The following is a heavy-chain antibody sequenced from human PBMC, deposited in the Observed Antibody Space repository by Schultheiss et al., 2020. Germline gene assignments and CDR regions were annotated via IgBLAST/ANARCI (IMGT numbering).Heavy chain of an antibody. CDR1: GFTFSSYA. J-gene: IGHJ6*02. D-gene: IGHD6-13*01. Sequence: GGSLRLSCAASGFTFSSYAMSWVRQAPGKGLEWVGRIKSKTDGGTTDYAAPVKGRFTISRDDSKNTLYLQMNSLKTEDTAVYYCTTEGGIAAAGSLYYYYGMDVWGQGTTVTVSS. CDR2: IKSKTDGGTT. V-gene: IGHV3-15*01. CDR3: TTEGGIAAAGSLYYYYGMDV.